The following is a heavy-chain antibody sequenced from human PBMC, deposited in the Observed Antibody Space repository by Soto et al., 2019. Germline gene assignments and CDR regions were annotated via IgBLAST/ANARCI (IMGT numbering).Heavy chain of an antibody. D-gene: IGHD1-26*01. CDR1: GFTFDDYA. CDR3: AKDVGAGSAFDI. CDR2: ISWNSGSI. J-gene: IGHJ3*02. Sequence: GGSLRLSCAASGFTFDDYAMHWVRQAPGKGLEWVSGISWNSGSIGYADSVKGRFTISRDNAKNSLYLQMNSLRAEDTALYYCAKDVGAGSAFDIWGQGTMVTVSS. V-gene: IGHV3-9*01.